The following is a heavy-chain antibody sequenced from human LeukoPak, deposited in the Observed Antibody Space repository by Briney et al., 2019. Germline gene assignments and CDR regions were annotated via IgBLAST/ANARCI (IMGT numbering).Heavy chain of an antibody. CDR1: GGTFSSYA. CDR2: IIPIFGTA. Sequence: GASVKVSCKASGGTFSSYAISWVRQAPGQGLEWMGGIIPIFGTANYAQKFQGRVTITADESTSTAYMELSSLRSEDTAAYYCAIATVATTRTWGYWGQGTLVTVSS. D-gene: IGHD4-11*01. CDR3: AIATVATTRTWGY. V-gene: IGHV1-69*13. J-gene: IGHJ4*02.